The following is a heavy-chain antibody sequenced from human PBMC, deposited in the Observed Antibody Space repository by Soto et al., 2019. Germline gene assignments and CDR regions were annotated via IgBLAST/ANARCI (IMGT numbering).Heavy chain of an antibody. J-gene: IGHJ6*02. CDR3: ARHGSYGSGSSAPGMDV. CDR2: IWYDGSNK. V-gene: IGHV3-33*01. Sequence: GGSLRLSCAASGFTFSSYGMHWVRQAPGKGLEWVAVIWYDGSNKYYADSVKGRFTISRDNSKNTLYLQMNSLRAEDTVVFYCARHGSYGSGSSAPGMDVWGQGTTVTVSS. CDR1: GFTFSSYG. D-gene: IGHD3-10*01.